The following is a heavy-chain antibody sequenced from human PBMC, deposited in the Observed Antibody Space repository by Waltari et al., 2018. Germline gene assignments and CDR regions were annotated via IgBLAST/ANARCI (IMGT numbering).Heavy chain of an antibody. D-gene: IGHD1-1*01. CDR1: GYTFPSYA. J-gene: IGHJ4*02. CDR3: ARGLHRTAWIVDY. Sequence: QVQLVQSGAEVKKPGASVKVSCKASGYTFPSYAMHWVRQAPGQRLEWMGWINADNGDTQYSPKFQIRVTFTRDTFASTVYMELSSLTSEDTAVYYCARGLHRTAWIVDYWGQGTLVTVSS. CDR2: INADNGDT. V-gene: IGHV1-3*01.